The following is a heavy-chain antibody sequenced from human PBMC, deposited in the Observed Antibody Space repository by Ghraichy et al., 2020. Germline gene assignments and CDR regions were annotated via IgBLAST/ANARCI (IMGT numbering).Heavy chain of an antibody. CDR1: GFTFSKYG. D-gene: IGHD6-19*01. CDR3: ARDSPMAVAGVIHLDC. J-gene: IGHJ4*02. CDR2: IWYDGSNK. Sequence: GGSLRLSCAASGFTFSKYGMHWVRQAPGKGLECVAVIWYDGSNKYYTDSVKGRFTISRDNPKNTLYLEMNSLRAEDTAVYYCARDSPMAVAGVIHLDCWGQGSLVTVSS. V-gene: IGHV3-33*01.